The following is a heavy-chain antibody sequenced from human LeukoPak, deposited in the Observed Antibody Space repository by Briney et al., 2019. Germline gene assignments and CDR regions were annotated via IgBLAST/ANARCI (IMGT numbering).Heavy chain of an antibody. CDR1: GASISSYY. Sequence: SETLSLTCTVSGASISSYYWSWIRQPPGKGLEWIANIYYTGSTNYNPSLKSRVTISVDTSKNQFSLKLSSVTAADTAVYYCASFGEVGWSGYRAVSYYYMDVWGKGTTVTVSS. V-gene: IGHV4-59*08. CDR2: IYYTGST. J-gene: IGHJ6*03. D-gene: IGHD3-3*01. CDR3: ASFGEVGWSGYRAVSYYYMDV.